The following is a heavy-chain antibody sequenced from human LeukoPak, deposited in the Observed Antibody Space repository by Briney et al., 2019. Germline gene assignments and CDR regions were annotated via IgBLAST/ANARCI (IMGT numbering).Heavy chain of an antibody. V-gene: IGHV4-59*08. CDR2: IYYSGST. CDR1: GASVSSFY. J-gene: IGHJ3*02. Sequence: SETLSLTCTVSGASVSSFYWNWIRQPPGKGLEWIGYIYYSGSTNYNPSLKSRVTISVDTSKNQFSLKLSSVTAADTAVYYCARLYRATDAFDIWGQGTMVTVSS. CDR3: ARLYRATDAFDI. D-gene: IGHD1-26*01.